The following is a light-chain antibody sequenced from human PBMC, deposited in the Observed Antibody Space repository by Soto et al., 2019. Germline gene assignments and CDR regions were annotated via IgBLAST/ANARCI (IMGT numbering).Light chain of an antibody. J-gene: IGLJ3*02. CDR1: SSDVGGYNY. V-gene: IGLV2-14*01. CDR2: EVS. Sequence: QSALTQPASVSGSPGQSITISCTGTSSDVGGYNYVSWYQQHPGKVPKLIIFEVSNRPSGVSNRFSGSKAGNTASLTIYGLQAGDEADYYCSSYSSSSPVFGGGTQLTVL. CDR3: SSYSSSSPV.